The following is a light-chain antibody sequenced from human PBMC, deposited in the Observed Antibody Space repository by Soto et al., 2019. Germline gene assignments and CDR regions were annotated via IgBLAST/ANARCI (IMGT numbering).Light chain of an antibody. Sequence: ELVMTQSASPLSGSAGESATLSCRASQSVSNNLTWYQQKPGQPPRLLIYGASTRATGVPGRFSGGGSGTEFTLTISSLKYEDFAVYYCQQYNDWWTFGQGTKVDI. CDR3: QQYNDWWT. V-gene: IGKV3-15*01. CDR1: QSVSNN. J-gene: IGKJ1*01. CDR2: GAS.